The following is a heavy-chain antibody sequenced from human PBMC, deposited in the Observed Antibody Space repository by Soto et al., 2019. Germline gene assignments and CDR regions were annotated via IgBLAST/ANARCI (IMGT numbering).Heavy chain of an antibody. D-gene: IGHD3-22*01. CDR2: IYNGGST. Sequence: SETLSLTCTVSGDSVSSVGFHWAWLRRPPGKGLEWIGYIYNGGSTYYRPSLESRMHMSLDATRNHYSLKLSSVTAADTAVYYCARDPDSSGLQGDYWGQGTLVTVSS. CDR1: GDSVSSVGFH. J-gene: IGHJ4*02. CDR3: ARDPDSSGLQGDY. V-gene: IGHV4-30-4*01.